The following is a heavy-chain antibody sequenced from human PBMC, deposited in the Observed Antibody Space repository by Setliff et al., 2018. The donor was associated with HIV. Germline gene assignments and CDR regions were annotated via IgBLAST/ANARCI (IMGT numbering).Heavy chain of an antibody. CDR1: GGSMSPYY. J-gene: IGHJ3*02. CDR3: ARVFPPIRGAPFGTPPGAFDI. CDR2: IYPTGST. V-gene: IGHV4-4*07. D-gene: IGHD2-15*01. Sequence: SETLSLTCSVSGGSMSPYYWTWLRQPAGRGLEWIGRIYPTGSTIYNPSLRSRVTMSVDTSKNQFSLRLSSVTAADTAVYYCARVFPPIRGAPFGTPPGAFDIWGQGTMVTVSS.